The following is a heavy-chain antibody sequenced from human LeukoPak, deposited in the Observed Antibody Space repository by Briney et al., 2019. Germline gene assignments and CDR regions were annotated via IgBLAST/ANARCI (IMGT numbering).Heavy chain of an antibody. D-gene: IGHD4-17*01. V-gene: IGHV4-34*01. Sequence: PSETLSLTCAVYGGPFSGYYWSWIRQPPGKGLEWIGEINHSGSTNYNPSLKSRVTISVDTSKNQFSLKLSSVTAADTAVYYCAREPYGDYRYWYFDLWGRGTLVTVSS. CDR2: INHSGST. J-gene: IGHJ2*01. CDR1: GGPFSGYY. CDR3: AREPYGDYRYWYFDL.